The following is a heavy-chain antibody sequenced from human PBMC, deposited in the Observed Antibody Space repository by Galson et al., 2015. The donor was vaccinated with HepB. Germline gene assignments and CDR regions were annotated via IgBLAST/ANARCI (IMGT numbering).Heavy chain of an antibody. J-gene: IGHJ4*02. Sequence: SLRLSCAGSGFTFSSYSMNWVRQAPGKGLEWVSSISSSSSYIYYADSVKGRFTISRDNAKNSLYLQMNSLRAEDTAVYYCARDHGSTYYYDSSGLPYFDYWGQGTLVTVSS. CDR3: ARDHGSTYYYDSSGLPYFDY. CDR1: GFTFSSYS. V-gene: IGHV3-21*01. CDR2: ISSSSSYI. D-gene: IGHD3-22*01.